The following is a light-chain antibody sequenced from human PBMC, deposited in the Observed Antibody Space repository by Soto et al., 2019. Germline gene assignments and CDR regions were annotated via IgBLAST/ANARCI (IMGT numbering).Light chain of an antibody. CDR3: SSFAGTNNYV. CDR2: DVT. CDR1: SSDVGGYNY. J-gene: IGLJ1*01. V-gene: IGLV2-8*01. Sequence: QSVLTQPSSVSWSPGQSITISCTGTSSDVGGYNYVSWYQQHPGKAPKVMIYDVTKRPSGVPDRFSGSKSGNTASLIISGLQVEDEADYYCSSFAGTNNYVLGTGTKVTV.